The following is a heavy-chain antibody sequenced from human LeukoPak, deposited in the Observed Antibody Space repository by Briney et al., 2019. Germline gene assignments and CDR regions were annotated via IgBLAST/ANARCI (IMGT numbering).Heavy chain of an antibody. CDR3: ARDVASSGYYWD. J-gene: IGHJ4*02. CDR2: INPSGGST. CDR1: GYTFTSYD. V-gene: IGHV1-46*01. Sequence: ASVKVSCKASGYTFTSYDINWVRQAPGQGLEWMGIINPSGGSTSYAQKFQDRVTMTRDTSTSTVYMELSSLRSEDTAVYYCARDVASSGYYWDWGQGTLVTVSS. D-gene: IGHD3-22*01.